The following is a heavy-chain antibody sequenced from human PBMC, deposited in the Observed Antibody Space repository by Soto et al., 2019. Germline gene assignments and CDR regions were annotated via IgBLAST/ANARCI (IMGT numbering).Heavy chain of an antibody. CDR1: GASFSGYY. D-gene: IGHD3-16*01. J-gene: IGHJ6*02. CDR3: ARGGWGIRYYGMDV. V-gene: IGHV4-34*01. CDR2: INHSGST. Sequence: SETLSLTCAVYGASFSGYYLSWIRQPPGKGLEWIGEINHSGSTNYNPSLKSRVTISVDTSKNQFSLKLSSVTAADTAVYYCARGGWGIRYYGMDVWGQGTTVTVSS.